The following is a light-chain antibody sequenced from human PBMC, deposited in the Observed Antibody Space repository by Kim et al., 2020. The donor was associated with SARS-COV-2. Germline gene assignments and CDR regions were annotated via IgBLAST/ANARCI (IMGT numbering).Light chain of an antibody. V-gene: IGKV1-39*01. CDR2: TAS. J-gene: IGKJ1*01. CDR3: QQTYSASRT. Sequence: ASVGDRVTITCRASQDISRYLNWYQQKPGKAPKLLIYTASSLQSGVPSRFTGSGSETDFTLTISSLPPEDFATYYCQQTYSASRTFGQGTKVDIK. CDR1: QDISRY.